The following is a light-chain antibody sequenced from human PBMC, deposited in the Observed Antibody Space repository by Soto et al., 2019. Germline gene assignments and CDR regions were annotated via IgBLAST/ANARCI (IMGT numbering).Light chain of an antibody. Sequence: ELVSTQSPGTLYLSPGERATLSCRASQTVNNNYLAWYQQIPGQAPRLLISGASGRATGTPDRFSGSASGTDFTLTISRLEPEDFAVYYCHQYGSSPLTVGGGTKVDSK. V-gene: IGKV3-20*01. CDR2: GAS. CDR3: HQYGSSPLT. J-gene: IGKJ4*01. CDR1: QTVNNNY.